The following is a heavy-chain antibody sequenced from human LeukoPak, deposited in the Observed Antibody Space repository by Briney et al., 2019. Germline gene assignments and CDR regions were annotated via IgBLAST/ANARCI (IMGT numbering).Heavy chain of an antibody. CDR3: ARQRDSSGYYFSRGNWFDP. CDR1: GGSISSSSYY. J-gene: IGHJ5*02. D-gene: IGHD3-22*01. Sequence: SETLSLTCTVSGGSISSSSYYWGWIRQPPGKGLEWIGSIYYSGSTYYNPSLKSRVTISVDTSKNQFSLKLSSVTAADTAVYYCARQRDSSGYYFSRGNWFDPWGQGTLVTVSS. CDR2: IYYSGST. V-gene: IGHV4-39*01.